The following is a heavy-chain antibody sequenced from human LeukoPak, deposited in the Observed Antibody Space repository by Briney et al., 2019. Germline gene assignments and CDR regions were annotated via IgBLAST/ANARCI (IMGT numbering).Heavy chain of an antibody. J-gene: IGHJ4*02. CDR2: IIPIFGTA. CDR3: AVGGSWSRFDY. CDR1: GGTFSSYA. Sequence: ASVKVSSKASGGTFSSYAISWVRQAPGQGLEWMGGIIPIFGTANYAQKFQGRVTITADESTSTAYMELSSLRSEDTAVYYCAVGGSWSRFDYWGQGTLVTVSS. D-gene: IGHD3-10*01. V-gene: IGHV1-69*13.